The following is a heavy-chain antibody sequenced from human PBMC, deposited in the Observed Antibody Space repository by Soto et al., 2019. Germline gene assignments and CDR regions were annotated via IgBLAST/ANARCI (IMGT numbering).Heavy chain of an antibody. CDR3: AKEFGVVVPAAAYYYYYYGMDV. CDR1: GFTFSSYG. Sequence: QVQLVESGGGVVQPGRSLRLSCAASGFTFSSYGMHWVRQAPGKGLEWVAVISYDGSNKYYADSVKGRFTISRDNSKNPLYLQMNSLRAEDTAVYYCAKEFGVVVPAAAYYYYYYGMDVWGQGTTVTVSS. D-gene: IGHD2-2*01. J-gene: IGHJ6*02. CDR2: ISYDGSNK. V-gene: IGHV3-30*18.